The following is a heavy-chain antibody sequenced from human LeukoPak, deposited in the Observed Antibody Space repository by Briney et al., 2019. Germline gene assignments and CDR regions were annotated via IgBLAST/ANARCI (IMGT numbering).Heavy chain of an antibody. J-gene: IGHJ6*02. CDR1: GGSISSYY. CDR3: ARGGMVPTNYYYYYAMGV. CDR2: IYYSGST. D-gene: IGHD3-10*01. V-gene: IGHV4-59*01. Sequence: SETLSLTCTVSGGSISSYYWSWIRQSPGKGLEWVGYIYYSGSTNYNPSLKSRVTISVDTSKNQFSLKLSSVTAADTAVYYCARGGMVPTNYYYYYAMGVWGQGTTVTVSS.